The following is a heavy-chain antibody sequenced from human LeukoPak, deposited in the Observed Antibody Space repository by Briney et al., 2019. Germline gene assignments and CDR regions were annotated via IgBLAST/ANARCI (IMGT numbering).Heavy chain of an antibody. D-gene: IGHD5-24*01. V-gene: IGHV3-48*03. CDR3: AKVEMAVISNPNVFDI. J-gene: IGHJ3*02. CDR1: GFTFSSYE. CDR2: ISSSGSTI. Sequence: GGSLRLSCAASGFTFSSYEMNWVRQAPGKGLEWVSYISSSGSTIYYADSVKGRFTISRDNAKNSLYLQMNSLRAEDTALYYCAKVEMAVISNPNVFDIWGQGTMVTVSS.